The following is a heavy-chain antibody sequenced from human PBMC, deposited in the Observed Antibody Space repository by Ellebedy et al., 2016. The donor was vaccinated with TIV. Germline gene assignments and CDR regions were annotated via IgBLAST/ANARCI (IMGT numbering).Heavy chain of an antibody. Sequence: SVKVSCXASGYNFTSYYMHWVRQAPGQGLEWMGIINPSGGRTSYAQKFQGRVTMTRDTSTSTVYMELSSLRSEDTAVYYCARDLFGGVTADYWGQGTLVTVSS. D-gene: IGHD3-16*01. CDR2: INPSGGRT. J-gene: IGHJ4*02. V-gene: IGHV1-46*01. CDR3: ARDLFGGVTADY. CDR1: GYNFTSYY.